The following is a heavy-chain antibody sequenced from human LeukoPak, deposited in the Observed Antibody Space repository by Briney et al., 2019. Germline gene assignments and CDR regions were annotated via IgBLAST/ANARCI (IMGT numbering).Heavy chain of an antibody. CDR3: AKDGFTGAFDI. D-gene: IGHD1-14*01. Sequence: GGSLRLPFGASGFTLSSYGMHWVRQAPGKGLEWVAVISYDGSNKYYADSVKGRFTISRDNSKNTLYLQMNSLRAEDTAVYYCAKDGFTGAFDIWGQGTMVTVSS. CDR2: ISYDGSNK. CDR1: GFTLSSYG. J-gene: IGHJ3*02. V-gene: IGHV3-30*18.